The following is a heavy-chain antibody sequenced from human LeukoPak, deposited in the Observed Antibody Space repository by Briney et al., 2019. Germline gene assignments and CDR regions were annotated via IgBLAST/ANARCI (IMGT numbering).Heavy chain of an antibody. Sequence: SETLSLTCTVSGASISVYYWSWIRQPAGKGLEWIGRIYTSGSTNYNPSLKSRVDMSADTSKNQLSLKLTSVTVADTAIYYCARGGFCSNTSCYARDVFDIWGPGTLVTVSS. J-gene: IGHJ3*02. V-gene: IGHV4-4*07. CDR3: ARGGFCSNTSCYARDVFDI. D-gene: IGHD2-2*01. CDR1: GASISVYY. CDR2: IYTSGST.